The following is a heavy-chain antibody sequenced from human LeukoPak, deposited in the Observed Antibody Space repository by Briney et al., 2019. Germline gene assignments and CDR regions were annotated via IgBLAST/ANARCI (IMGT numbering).Heavy chain of an antibody. CDR1: GGSISGHY. V-gene: IGHV4-4*07. Sequence: PSETLSLTCTVSGGSISGHYWTWIRQPAGRGLEWIGRIYSSGSTYYNPSLMSRVTISLDTSNNQFSLRVTSVTAADTAVYYCARGKEMTAVAGYCSFDYWGQGTLVSVSS. J-gene: IGHJ4*02. CDR3: ARGKEMTAVAGYCSFDY. CDR2: IYSSGST. D-gene: IGHD6-19*01.